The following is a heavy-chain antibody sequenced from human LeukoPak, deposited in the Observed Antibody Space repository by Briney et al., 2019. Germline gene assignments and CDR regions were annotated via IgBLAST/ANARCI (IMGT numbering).Heavy chain of an antibody. V-gene: IGHV1-69*13. CDR1: GGTFSSYA. Sequence: ASVKVSCKASGGTFSSYAISWVRQAPGQGLEWMGGIIPIFGTANYAQKFQGRVTITADESTSTAYMELSSLRSEDTAVYYCAFFGVFISGAFDIWGQGTMVTVSS. J-gene: IGHJ3*02. CDR3: AFFGVFISGAFDI. D-gene: IGHD3-3*01. CDR2: IIPIFGTA.